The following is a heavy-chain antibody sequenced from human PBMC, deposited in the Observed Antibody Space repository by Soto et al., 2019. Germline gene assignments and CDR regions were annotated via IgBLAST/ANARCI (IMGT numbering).Heavy chain of an antibody. Sequence: PSETLSLTCTVSGGSISSSSYYWGWIRQPPGKGLEWIGSIYYSGSTYYNPSLKSRVTISVDTSKNQFSLKLSSVTAADTAVYYCARHTNPIMITFGGVLDYWGQGTLVTVSS. J-gene: IGHJ4*02. V-gene: IGHV4-39*01. D-gene: IGHD3-16*01. CDR3: ARHTNPIMITFGGVLDY. CDR1: GGSISSSSYY. CDR2: IYYSGST.